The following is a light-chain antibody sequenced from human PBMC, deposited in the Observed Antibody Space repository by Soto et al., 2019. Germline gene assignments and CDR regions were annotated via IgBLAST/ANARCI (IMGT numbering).Light chain of an antibody. CDR3: SSYSGSNTLV. CDR1: GSDIAVYDF. Sequence: QSALTQPPSASGSPGQSVTISCAGTGSDIAVYDFVSWYQQHPGKAPKLIIYEVSKRPSGVPDRFSASKSGNTASLTVSGLQAEDEADYYGSSYSGSNTLVFGGGTKLTVL. J-gene: IGLJ2*01. V-gene: IGLV2-8*01. CDR2: EVS.